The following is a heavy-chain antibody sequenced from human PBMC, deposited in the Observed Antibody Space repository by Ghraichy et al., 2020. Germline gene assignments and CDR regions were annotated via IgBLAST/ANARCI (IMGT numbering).Heavy chain of an antibody. CDR1: GFTFSSYA. CDR3: ARDRTHSSSWYSNTKFDY. V-gene: IGHV3-30-3*01. J-gene: IGHJ4*02. D-gene: IGHD6-13*01. Sequence: GGSLRLSCAASGFTFSSYAMHWVRQAPGKGLEWVAVISYDGSNKYYADSVKGRFTISRDNSKNTLYLQMNSLRAEDTAVYYCARDRTHSSSWYSNTKFDYWGQGTLVTVSS. CDR2: ISYDGSNK.